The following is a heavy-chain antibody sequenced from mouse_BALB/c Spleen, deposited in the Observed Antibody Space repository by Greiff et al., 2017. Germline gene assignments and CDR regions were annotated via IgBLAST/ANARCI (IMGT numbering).Heavy chain of an antibody. V-gene: IGHV1-69*02. D-gene: IGHD3-1*01. CDR1: GYTFTSYW. CDR3: ARGGYGYFDY. CDR2: IDPSDSET. Sequence: QVQLQQPGAELVKPGAPVKLSCKASGYTFTSYWMNWVKQRPGRGLEWIGRIDPSDSETHYNQKFKDKATLTVDKSSSTAYIQLSSLTSEDSAVYYCARGGYGYFDYWGQGTTLTVSS. J-gene: IGHJ2*01.